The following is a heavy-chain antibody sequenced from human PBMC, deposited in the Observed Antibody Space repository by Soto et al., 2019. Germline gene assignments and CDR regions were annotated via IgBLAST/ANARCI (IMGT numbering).Heavy chain of an antibody. CDR1: GGTFSSYA. D-gene: IGHD2-2*01. V-gene: IGHV1-69*06. CDR3: ASRYCSSTSCLTDYYYYGMDV. J-gene: IGHJ6*02. CDR2: IIPIFGTA. Sequence: SGKVSCKASGGTFSSYAISWVRQPPGQGLEWMGGIIPIFGTANYAQKFQGRVTITADKSTSTAYMELSSLRSEDTAVYYCASRYCSSTSCLTDYYYYGMDVWGQGTTVTVSS.